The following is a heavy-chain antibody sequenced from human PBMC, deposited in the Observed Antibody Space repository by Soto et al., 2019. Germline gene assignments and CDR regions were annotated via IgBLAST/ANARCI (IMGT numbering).Heavy chain of an antibody. D-gene: IGHD1-26*01. J-gene: IGHJ6*02. CDR3: ARDLDRIVGATDYYNYGKDL. CDR2: INPSGGST. Sequence: GASVKVSCKASGYTFTSYYMHWVRQAPGQGLEWMGIINPSGGSTSYAQKFQGRVTMTRDTSTSTVYMELSSLRSEDTAVYYCARDLDRIVGATDYYNYGKDLWLQDTTVT. V-gene: IGHV1-46*01. CDR1: GYTFTSYY.